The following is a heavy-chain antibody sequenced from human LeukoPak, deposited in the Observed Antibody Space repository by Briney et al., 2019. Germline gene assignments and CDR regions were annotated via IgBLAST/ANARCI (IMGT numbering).Heavy chain of an antibody. Sequence: GASLKISCKGSGSNFPNYWIGWARPMPGKGLEWMGIIYPTDSDTRYNPSFQGQVTISADKSICTAYLQWSSLKASDTAMYYCARRVRRDGSNSVNWFDPWGQGTLVTVSS. J-gene: IGHJ5*02. V-gene: IGHV5-51*01. CDR2: IYPTDSDT. D-gene: IGHD5-24*01. CDR3: ARRVRRDGSNSVNWFDP. CDR1: GSNFPNYW.